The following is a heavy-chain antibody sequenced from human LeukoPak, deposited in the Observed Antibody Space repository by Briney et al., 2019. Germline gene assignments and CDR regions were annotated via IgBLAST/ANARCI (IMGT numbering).Heavy chain of an antibody. CDR3: LGAGDLG. V-gene: IGHV3-7*01. J-gene: IGHJ4*02. D-gene: IGHD1-14*01. Sequence: PGGSLRLSCAASRFTFSSRWMNWVRQAPGRGLEWVGNVNTDGSEKYYVDSARGRFTISRDNTKNSMYLQMNSLRAEDTAVYFCLGAGDLGWGQGTLVTVSS. CDR2: VNTDGSEK. CDR1: RFTFSSRW.